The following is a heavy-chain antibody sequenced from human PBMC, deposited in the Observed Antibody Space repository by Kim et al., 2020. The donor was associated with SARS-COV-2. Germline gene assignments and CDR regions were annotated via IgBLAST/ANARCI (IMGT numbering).Heavy chain of an antibody. CDR3: ARQLGRGWWAFDS. J-gene: IGHJ4*02. D-gene: IGHD6-19*01. Sequence: YYNPSRKSRVTISVDTSRNQFSLEMSSVTAADTTIYYCARQLGRGWWAFDSWGQGTLVTVFS. V-gene: IGHV4-39*01.